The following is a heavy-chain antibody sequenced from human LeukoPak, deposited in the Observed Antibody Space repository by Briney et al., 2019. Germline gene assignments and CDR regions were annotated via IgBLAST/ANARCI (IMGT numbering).Heavy chain of an antibody. CDR3: ARSAGYSSA. D-gene: IGHD6-19*01. CDR1: GGSFSGYY. V-gene: IGHV4-34*01. CDR2: INHSGSA. Sequence: SETLSLICAVYGGSFSGYYWRWIRQPPGEGLEWIGEINHSGSANYNSSLKSRVTLSIDTPNNQFSLILNAGTAADTAVYYCARSAGYSSAWGQGTRVTVSP. J-gene: IGHJ5*02.